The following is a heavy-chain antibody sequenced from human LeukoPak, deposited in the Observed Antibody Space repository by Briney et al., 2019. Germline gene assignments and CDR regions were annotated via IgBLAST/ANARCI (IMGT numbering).Heavy chain of an antibody. J-gene: IGHJ4*02. CDR1: GGSFSGYY. CDR3: ARDPSFSYYYGSGSYSYYFDY. V-gene: IGHV4-4*07. CDR2: IYTSGST. Sequence: SETLSLTCAVYGGSFSGYYWSWIRQPAGKGLEWIGRIYTSGSTNYNPSLKSRVTMSVDTSKNQFSLKLSSVTAADTAVYYCARDPSFSYYYGSGSYSYYFDYWGQGTLVTVSS. D-gene: IGHD3-10*01.